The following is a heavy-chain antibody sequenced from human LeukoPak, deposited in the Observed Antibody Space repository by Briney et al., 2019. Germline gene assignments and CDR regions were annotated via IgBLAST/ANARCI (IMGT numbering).Heavy chain of an antibody. J-gene: IGHJ4*02. CDR3: TATYYDFWSGEFDY. V-gene: IGHV3-15*01. CDR1: GFTFSNAW. D-gene: IGHD3-3*01. Sequence: GGSLRLSCAASGFTFSNAWMSWVRQAPGKGLEWVGRIKSKTDGGTTDYAAPVKGRFTISRDDSKNTLYLQMNSLKTEDTAVNYCTATYYDFWSGEFDYWGQGTLVTVSS. CDR2: IKSKTDGGTT.